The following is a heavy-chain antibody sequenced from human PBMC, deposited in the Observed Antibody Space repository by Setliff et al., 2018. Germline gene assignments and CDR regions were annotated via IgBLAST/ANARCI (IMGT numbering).Heavy chain of an antibody. J-gene: IGHJ4*02. V-gene: IGHV1-18*01. CDR3: ARDTLTLGDITLFDY. CDR1: GYTFRSYG. CDR2: INLNTGNI. D-gene: IGHD3-16*01. Sequence: ASVKVSCKASGYTFRSYGISWVRQAPGQGLEWMGRINLNTGNIFYAQEFQGRVTLTRDTSISTAYMELTGLRYDDTAIYYCARDTLTLGDITLFDYWVQGTLVTVSS.